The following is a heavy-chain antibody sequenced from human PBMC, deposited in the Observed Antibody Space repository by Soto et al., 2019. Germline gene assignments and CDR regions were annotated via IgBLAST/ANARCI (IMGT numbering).Heavy chain of an antibody. CDR3: VRDRGITFGGVIALAYYYGMDV. Sequence: QVQLQESGPGLVKPSQTLSLTCTVSGGSISSGGYYWSWIRQHPGKGLEWIGYIYYSGSTYYNPSLKSRVTISVDTSKNQFSLKLSSVTAADTAVYYCVRDRGITFGGVIALAYYYGMDVWGQGTTVTVSS. V-gene: IGHV4-31*03. J-gene: IGHJ6*02. D-gene: IGHD3-16*01. CDR1: GGSISSGGYY. CDR2: IYYSGST.